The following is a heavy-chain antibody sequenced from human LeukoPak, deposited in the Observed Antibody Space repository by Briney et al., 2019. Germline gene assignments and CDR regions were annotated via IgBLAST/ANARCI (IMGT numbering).Heavy chain of an antibody. CDR2: IGDAT. CDR3: VKRGEEGS. D-gene: IGHD4-17*01. Sequence: GGSLRLSCAASGFTFSRFSMTWVRQAPGKGLEWVSSIGDATYYADSVKGRFIISRDNSKNTLYLQMNSLRADDTAVYYCVKRGEEGSWGQGTLVIVS. CDR1: GFTFSRFS. V-gene: IGHV3-23*01. J-gene: IGHJ5*02.